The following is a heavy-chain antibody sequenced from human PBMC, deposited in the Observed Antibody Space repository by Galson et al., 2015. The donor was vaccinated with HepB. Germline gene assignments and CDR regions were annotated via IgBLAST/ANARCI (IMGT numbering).Heavy chain of an antibody. J-gene: IGHJ3*02. V-gene: IGHV3-30-3*01. Sequence: SLRLSCAASGFTFSSYAMHWVRQAPGKGLEWVAIISYDGSNKYYADSVKGRFTISRDNSKNTLYLQMNSLRAEDTAVYYCVVQYDAFDIWGQGTMVTVPS. CDR3: VVQYDAFDI. D-gene: IGHD4-11*01. CDR1: GFTFSSYA. CDR2: ISYDGSNK.